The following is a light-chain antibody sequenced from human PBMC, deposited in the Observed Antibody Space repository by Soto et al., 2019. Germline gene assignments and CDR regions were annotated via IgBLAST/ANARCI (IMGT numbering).Light chain of an antibody. Sequence: QSVLTQPASVSGSPGQSITISCTGTSSDIGGYNYVSWYQHHPGEAPKLIIYEVSNRPSGVSYRFSGSKSGNTASLTISGLRAEDEADYYCISHTSSTTYVVFGGGTKLTVL. V-gene: IGLV2-14*01. CDR2: EVS. CDR1: SSDIGGYNY. CDR3: ISHTSSTTYVV. J-gene: IGLJ2*01.